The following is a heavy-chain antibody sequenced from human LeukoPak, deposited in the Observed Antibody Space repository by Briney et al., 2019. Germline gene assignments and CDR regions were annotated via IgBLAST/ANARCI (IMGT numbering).Heavy chain of an antibody. CDR3: ASQTEYAGGWVDY. V-gene: IGHV3-23*01. D-gene: IGHD6-19*01. J-gene: IGHJ4*02. Sequence: GGSLRLPCAASGFIFSNYATSWVRQAPGKGLEWVSAISGGGGSTYYADSVKGRFTISRDNSKNTLYLQMNSLRAEDTAVYYCASQTEYAGGWVDYWGQGTLVTVSS. CDR1: GFIFSNYA. CDR2: ISGGGGST.